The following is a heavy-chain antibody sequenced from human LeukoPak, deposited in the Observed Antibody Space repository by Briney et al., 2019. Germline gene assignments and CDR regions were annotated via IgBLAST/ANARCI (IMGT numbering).Heavy chain of an antibody. J-gene: IGHJ5*02. Sequence: SETLSLTCAVYGGSFSGYYWSWIRQPPGKGLEWIGEINHSGSTNYNPSLKSRVTISVDTSKNQFSLKLSSVTAADTAVYYCARGKIRMKLRSASGRSFWFDPWGQGTLVTVSS. CDR2: INHSGST. CDR1: GGSFSGYY. D-gene: IGHD3-10*01. CDR3: ARGKIRMKLRSASGRSFWFDP. V-gene: IGHV4-34*01.